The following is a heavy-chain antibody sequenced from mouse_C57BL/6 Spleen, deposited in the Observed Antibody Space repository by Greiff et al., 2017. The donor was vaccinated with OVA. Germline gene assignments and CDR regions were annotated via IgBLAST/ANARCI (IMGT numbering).Heavy chain of an antibody. CDR1: GYTFTSYW. Sequence: QVQLQQPGAELVRPGSSVKLSCKASGYTFTSYWMHWVKQRPIQGLEWIGNIDPSDSETHYNQKFKDKATLTVDKSSSTAYMQLSSLTSEDSAVYYCARTKLDGYFDVWGTGTTVTVSS. D-gene: IGHD1-3*01. CDR2: IDPSDSET. V-gene: IGHV1-52*01. CDR3: ARTKLDGYFDV. J-gene: IGHJ1*03.